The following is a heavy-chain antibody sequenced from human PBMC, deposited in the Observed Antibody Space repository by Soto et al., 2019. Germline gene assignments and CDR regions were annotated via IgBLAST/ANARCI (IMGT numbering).Heavy chain of an antibody. CDR2: MNPNSGNT. CDR3: ARGLSGGDYSHHYYYYMHV. V-gene: IGHV1-8*01. D-gene: IGHD2-21*02. Sequence: GASVKVSCKASGYTSTSYDINWVRQATGQGLEWMGWMNPNSGNTGYAQKFQGRVTMTRNTSISTAYMELSSLRSEDTAVYYCARGLSGGDYSHHYYYYMHVRGKGTTVTVSS. CDR1: GYTSTSYD. J-gene: IGHJ6*03.